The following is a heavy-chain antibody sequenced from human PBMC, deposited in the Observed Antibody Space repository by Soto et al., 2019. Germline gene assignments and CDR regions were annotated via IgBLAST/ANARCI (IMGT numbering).Heavy chain of an antibody. CDR3: ARGWETAGTTTPFAY. CDR2: IIPIFGTA. V-gene: IGHV1-69*06. D-gene: IGHD1-26*01. J-gene: IGHJ4*02. Sequence: QVQLVQSGAEVKKPGSSVKVSYKASGGTFSTHAISWVRQAPGQGLEWMGGIIPIFGTANYAQKFQGRVTITADKSTSTAYMEVRSLRSEDTAVYYCARGWETAGTTTPFAYWGQGTLVTVSS. CDR1: GGTFSTHA.